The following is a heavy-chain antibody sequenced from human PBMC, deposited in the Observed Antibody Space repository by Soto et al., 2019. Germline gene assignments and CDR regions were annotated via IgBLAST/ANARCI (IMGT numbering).Heavy chain of an antibody. J-gene: IGHJ4*02. Sequence: KTSETLSLTCTVSGGSVSSGSYYWSWIRQPPGKGLEWIGYIYYSGSTHYNPSLKSRVTISLDTSKNQFSLKLNSVTAADTAVYYCARENYYALDYWGPGTLVTVS. CDR2: IYYSGST. V-gene: IGHV4-61*01. CDR3: ARENYYALDY. D-gene: IGHD3-10*01. CDR1: GGSVSSGSYY.